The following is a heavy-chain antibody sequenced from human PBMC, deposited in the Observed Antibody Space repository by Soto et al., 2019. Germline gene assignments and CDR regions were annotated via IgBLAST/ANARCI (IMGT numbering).Heavy chain of an antibody. CDR2: ISGSGGST. CDR3: AKEPYPYGSGSYHLDY. Sequence: GGSLRLSFAASGFTFSSYAMSWVRQAPGKGLEWVSAISGSGGSTYYADSVRGRFTISRDNSKNTLYLQMNSLRAEDTAVYYCAKEPYPYGSGSYHLDYWGQGTLVTVSS. J-gene: IGHJ4*02. CDR1: GFTFSSYA. V-gene: IGHV3-23*01. D-gene: IGHD3-10*01.